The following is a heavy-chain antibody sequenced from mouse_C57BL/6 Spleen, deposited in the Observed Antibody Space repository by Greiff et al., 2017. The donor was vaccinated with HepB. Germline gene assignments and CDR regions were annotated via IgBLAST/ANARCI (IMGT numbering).Heavy chain of an antibody. Sequence: VQLQQSGAELVKPGASVKISCKASGYAFSSYWMNWVKQRPGKGLEWIGQIYPGDGDTNYNGKFKGNATLTADKSSSTAYRHLSSLTSEDSAVYFCATYGSSLYWYFDVWGTGTTVTVSS. V-gene: IGHV1-80*01. CDR2: IYPGDGDT. J-gene: IGHJ1*03. D-gene: IGHD1-1*01. CDR3: ATYGSSLYWYFDV. CDR1: GYAFSSYW.